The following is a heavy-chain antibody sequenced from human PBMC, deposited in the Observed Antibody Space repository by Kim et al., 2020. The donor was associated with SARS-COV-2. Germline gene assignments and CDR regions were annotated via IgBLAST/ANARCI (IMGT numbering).Heavy chain of an antibody. D-gene: IGHD3-22*01. J-gene: IGHJ3*02. Sequence: GGSLRLSCAASGFTFSSYAMHWVRQAPGKGLEWVAVISYDGSNKYYADSVKGRFTISRDNSKNTLYLQMNSLRAEDTAVYYCARDYYDSSGSNAFDIWG. CDR1: GFTFSSYA. V-gene: IGHV3-30*04. CDR2: ISYDGSNK. CDR3: ARDYYDSSGSNAFDI.